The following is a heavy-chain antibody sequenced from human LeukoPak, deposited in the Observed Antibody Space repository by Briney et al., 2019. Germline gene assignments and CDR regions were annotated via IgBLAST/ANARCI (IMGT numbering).Heavy chain of an antibody. Sequence: SGTLSLTCAVSGGSISSSNWWSWVRQPPGKGLEWIGEINHSGSTNYNPSLKSRVTISVDTSKNQFSLKLSSVTAADTAVYYCARGGGRYGSGTYPRPFDYWGQGTLVTVSS. CDR1: GGSISSSNW. CDR3: ARGGGRYGSGTYPRPFDY. J-gene: IGHJ4*02. D-gene: IGHD3-10*01. CDR2: INHSGST. V-gene: IGHV4-4*02.